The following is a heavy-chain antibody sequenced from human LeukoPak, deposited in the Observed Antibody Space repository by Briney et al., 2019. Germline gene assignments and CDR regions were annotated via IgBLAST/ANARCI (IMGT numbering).Heavy chain of an antibody. Sequence: SETLSLTCTVSGGSISSYYWSWIRQPPGKGLEWIGYIYYSGSTNYNPSLKSRVTISVDTSKNQFSLKLSSVTAADTAVYYCARQGMATIPDYWGQGTLVTVSS. CDR1: GGSISSYY. D-gene: IGHD5-24*01. J-gene: IGHJ4*02. CDR2: IYYSGST. V-gene: IGHV4-59*08. CDR3: ARQGMATIPDY.